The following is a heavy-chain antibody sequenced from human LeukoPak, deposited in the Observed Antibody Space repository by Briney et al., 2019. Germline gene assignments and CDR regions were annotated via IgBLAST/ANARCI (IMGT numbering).Heavy chain of an antibody. D-gene: IGHD3-3*01. J-gene: IGHJ4*02. V-gene: IGHV3-23*01. Sequence: PGGSLRLSCAASGFTFSSYAMSWVRQAPGKGLEWVSAISGSGGNTYYADSVKGRFTISRDNSKNTLYLQMNSLRAEDTAVYYCASMYYDFWSGYNPNLDYWGQGTLVTVSS. CDR3: ASMYYDFWSGYNPNLDY. CDR1: GFTFSSYA. CDR2: ISGSGGNT.